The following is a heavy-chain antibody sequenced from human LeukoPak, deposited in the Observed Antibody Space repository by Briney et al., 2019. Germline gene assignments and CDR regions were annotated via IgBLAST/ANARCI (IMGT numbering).Heavy chain of an antibody. CDR2: ISGSGGST. CDR1: GFTFSSYA. CDR3: AKDRVATRVFDY. Sequence: GGSLRLSCAASGFTFSSYAMSWVRQAPGKGLEWVSAISGSGGSTYYADSVKGRFTISRDNSKNTLYLQMNNLRAEDTAVYYCAKDRVATRVFDYWGQGTLVTVSS. D-gene: IGHD5-12*01. J-gene: IGHJ4*02. V-gene: IGHV3-23*01.